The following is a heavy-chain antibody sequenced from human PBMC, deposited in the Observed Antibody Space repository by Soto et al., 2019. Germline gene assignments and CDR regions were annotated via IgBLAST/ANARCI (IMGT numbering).Heavy chain of an antibody. CDR2: IYYTETT. D-gene: IGHD3-10*01. V-gene: IGHV4-59*02. Sequence: SETLSLTCTVSGGSVSSYYWSWIRQPPGKGLEWIGYIYYTETTSYNPSLKSRVTISVDTSKNQFSLKLSSVNAADTALYYCAGGYGSGSYSASYVYWGQGTLVTVPQ. CDR1: GGSVSSYY. J-gene: IGHJ4*02. CDR3: AGGYGSGSYSASYVY.